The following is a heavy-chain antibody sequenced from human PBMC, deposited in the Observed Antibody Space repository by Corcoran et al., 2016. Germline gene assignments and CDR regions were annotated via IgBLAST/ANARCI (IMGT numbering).Heavy chain of an antibody. CDR1: GGSISSYY. CDR3: ARVQYSSGWPLFDY. D-gene: IGHD6-19*01. Sequence: QVQLQESGPGLVKPSETLSLTCTVSGGSISSYYWSWIRQPAGKGLEWIGRIYTSGSTNYNPSLKSRVTMSVDTSKNQFSLKRSSVTAADTAVYYCARVQYSSGWPLFDYWGQGTLVTVSS. J-gene: IGHJ4*02. CDR2: IYTSGST. V-gene: IGHV4-4*07.